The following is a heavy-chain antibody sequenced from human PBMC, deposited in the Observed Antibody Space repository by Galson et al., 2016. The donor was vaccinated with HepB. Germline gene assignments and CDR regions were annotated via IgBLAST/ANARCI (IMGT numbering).Heavy chain of an antibody. CDR3: ATYSGSYRLGY. J-gene: IGHJ4*02. Sequence: SLRLSCAASGFTFSSFSMNWVRQAPGKGLEWVSYIHSSSSTIYYADSVKGRFTISRDNARNSLYLQMNSLRAEDTAVYYCATYSGSYRLGYWGQGTLITDSS. V-gene: IGHV3-48*01. CDR1: GFTFSSFS. D-gene: IGHD1-26*01. CDR2: IHSSSSTI.